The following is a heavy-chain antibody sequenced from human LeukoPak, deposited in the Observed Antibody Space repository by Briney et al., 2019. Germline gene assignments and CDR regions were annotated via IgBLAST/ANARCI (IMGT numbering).Heavy chain of an antibody. Sequence: SETLSLTCTVSGGSISSYYWSWIRQPAGKGLEWIGHIYTFGITNYIPSLKSRVTMSLDTSKNQFSLKLSSVTAADTAVYYCARAEVSGLRYFDWSAGYYYMDVWGKGTTVTISS. CDR3: ARAEVSGLRYFDWSAGYYYMDV. CDR1: GGSISSYY. CDR2: IYTFGIT. J-gene: IGHJ6*03. V-gene: IGHV4-4*07. D-gene: IGHD3-9*01.